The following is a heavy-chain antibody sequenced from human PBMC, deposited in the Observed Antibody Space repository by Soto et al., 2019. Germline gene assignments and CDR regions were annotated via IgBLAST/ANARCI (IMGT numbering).Heavy chain of an antibody. J-gene: IGHJ4*02. CDR2: ISAYNGRT. CDR1: GYTFNNYG. Sequence: VQLVQSGAEVKKPGASVKVSCKASGYTFNNYGITWVRQAPGQGLEWMGWISAYNGRTNYAQKVQGRVTMTTDTSTSTAYMELRSLTSDDTAVYYCARWRGYNNYYYVSDSWGQGTLVTVSS. CDR3: ARWRGYNNYYYVSDS. V-gene: IGHV1-18*01. D-gene: IGHD1-20*01.